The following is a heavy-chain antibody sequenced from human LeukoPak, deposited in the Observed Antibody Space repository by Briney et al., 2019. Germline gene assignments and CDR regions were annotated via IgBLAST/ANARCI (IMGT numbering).Heavy chain of an antibody. CDR3: ASSGSYRFDY. D-gene: IGHD1-26*01. CDR1: GFTFSSYS. J-gene: IGHJ4*02. V-gene: IGHV3-48*01. Sequence: GGSLRLSCAASGFTFSSYSMNWIRQAPGKGLEWVSHITASGTAMFYADSVKGRFTISRDNAKNSLYLQMNSLRGEDTAVYYCASSGSYRFDYWGQGTLVTVSS. CDR2: ITASGTAM.